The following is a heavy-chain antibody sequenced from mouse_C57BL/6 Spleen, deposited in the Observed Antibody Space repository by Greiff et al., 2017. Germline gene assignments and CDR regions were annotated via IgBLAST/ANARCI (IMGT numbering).Heavy chain of an antibody. Sequence: VKLQESGPELVKPGASVKISCKASGYSFTSYYIHWVKQRPGQGLEWIGWIYPGSGNTKYNEKFKGKATLTADTSSSTAYMQLSSLTSEDSAVYYCADGTGYFDYWGQGTTLTVSS. J-gene: IGHJ2*01. CDR2: IYPGSGNT. D-gene: IGHD4-1*01. CDR1: GYSFTSYY. CDR3: ADGTGYFDY. V-gene: IGHV1-66*01.